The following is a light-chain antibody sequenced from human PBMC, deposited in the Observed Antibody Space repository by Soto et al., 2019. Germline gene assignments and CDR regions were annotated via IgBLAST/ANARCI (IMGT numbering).Light chain of an antibody. Sequence: EIVVTQSPATLSVSPGERATLSCRASQSVGNNFAWYQQKPGQAPRLLIFATSTRATGVPDRFSGSGSGTEFTLTISSLQSEDFAVYYCQQYGDWPLTFGGGAKVEIE. CDR3: QQYGDWPLT. J-gene: IGKJ4*01. CDR1: QSVGNN. CDR2: ATS. V-gene: IGKV3-15*01.